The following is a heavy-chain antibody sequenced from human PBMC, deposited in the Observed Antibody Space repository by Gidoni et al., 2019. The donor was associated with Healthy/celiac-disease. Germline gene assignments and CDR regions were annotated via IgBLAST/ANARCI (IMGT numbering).Heavy chain of an antibody. Sequence: EVQLVESGGGLVQPGRSLRLSCTASGFTFGDYAMSWFRQAPGKGLEWVGCIRSNAYGGTTEYAASVKGRFTISRDDSKSIAYLQMNSLKTEDTAVYYCTGYIAAAAAFDIWGQGTMVTVSS. V-gene: IGHV3-49*03. CDR2: IRSNAYGGTT. J-gene: IGHJ3*02. CDR3: TGYIAAAAAFDI. D-gene: IGHD6-13*01. CDR1: GFTFGDYA.